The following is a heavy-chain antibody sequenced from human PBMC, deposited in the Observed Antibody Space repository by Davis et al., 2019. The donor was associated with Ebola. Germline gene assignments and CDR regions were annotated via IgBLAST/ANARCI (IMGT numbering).Heavy chain of an antibody. CDR3: ARVVTRGLLSADY. CDR1: GNTFPRND. CDR2: ISGYSGNT. V-gene: IGHV1-18*04. J-gene: IGHJ4*02. Sequence: ASVKVSCKAAGNTFPRNDVTWVRQAPGQGLEWMGWISGYSGNTNYAQKFQGRVTMTTDRSGSTVYMELRGLRSDDTAVYYCARVVTRGLLSADYWGQGTLVTVSS. D-gene: IGHD4-11*01.